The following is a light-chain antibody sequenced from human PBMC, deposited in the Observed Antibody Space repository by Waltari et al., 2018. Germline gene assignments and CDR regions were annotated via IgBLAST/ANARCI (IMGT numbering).Light chain of an antibody. V-gene: IGLV2-11*01. J-gene: IGLJ2*01. CDR1: STNVGTYNY. CDR3: CSSVVSYTVV. CDR2: DAN. Sequence: QSALTQPRSVSGSPGQPVTVACTGNSTNVGTYNYISWYQHHPGRAPNMLIFDANKRPSGVPDRFSGSKSDNTASLTISGLRPEDEAYYYCCSSVVSYTVVFGGGTKVTVL.